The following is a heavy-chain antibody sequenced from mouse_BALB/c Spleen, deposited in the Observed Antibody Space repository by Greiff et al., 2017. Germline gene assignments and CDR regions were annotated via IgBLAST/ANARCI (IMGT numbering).Heavy chain of an antibody. J-gene: IGHJ2*01. D-gene: IGHD2-4*01. Sequence: QLQESGPELVKPGASVKMSCKASGYTFTSYVMHWVKQKPGQGLEWIGYINPYNDGTKYNEKFKGKATLTSDKSSITAYMELSSLTSEDSAVYYCAREDMITSFDYWGQGTTLTVSS. CDR1: GYTFTSYV. CDR2: INPYNDGT. CDR3: AREDMITSFDY. V-gene: IGHV1-14*01.